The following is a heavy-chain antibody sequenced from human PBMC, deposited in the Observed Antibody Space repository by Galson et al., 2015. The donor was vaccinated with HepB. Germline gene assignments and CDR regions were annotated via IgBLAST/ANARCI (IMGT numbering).Heavy chain of an antibody. CDR2: IIPIFGSV. CDR3: ARWWVNCSSTSCYYYYGMDV. V-gene: IGHV1-69*13. D-gene: IGHD2-2*01. CDR1: GGTFSKYA. J-gene: IGHJ6*02. Sequence: SVKVSCKASGGTFSKYAISWVRQAPGQGLEWMGGIIPIFGSVNYAQKFQGSVTISADESTSTAYMELSSLRSEDTAVYYCARWWVNCSSTSCYYYYGMDVWGQGTTVIVSS.